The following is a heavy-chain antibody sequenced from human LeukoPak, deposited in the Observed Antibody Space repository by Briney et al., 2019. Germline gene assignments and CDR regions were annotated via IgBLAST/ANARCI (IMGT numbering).Heavy chain of an antibody. V-gene: IGHV1-8*01. CDR2: MNPNSGNT. CDR1: GYTFTSYD. J-gene: IGHJ6*03. D-gene: IGHD3-10*01. Sequence: ASVKVSCKASGYTFTSYDINWVRQPTGQGLEWMGWMNPNSGNTGYAQKFQGRVTMTRNTSISTAYMELSSLRSEGTAVYYCARGRRVRGVPFFRYYYIDVWGKGTTVTVSS. CDR3: ARGRRVRGVPFFRYYYIDV.